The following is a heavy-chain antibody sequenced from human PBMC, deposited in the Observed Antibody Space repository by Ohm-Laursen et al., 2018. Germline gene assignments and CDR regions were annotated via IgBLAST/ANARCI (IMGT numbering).Heavy chain of an antibody. CDR3: ARDKGGYDFWRDYYYYGMDV. CDR1: GFTFSSYS. CDR2: ISSSSSYI. V-gene: IGHV3-21*01. Sequence: SLRLSCAASGFTFSSYSMSWVRQAPGKGLGWVSSISSSSSYIYYADSVKGRFTISRDNAKNSLYLQMNSLRAEDTAVYYCARDKGGYDFWRDYYYYGMDVWGQGTTVTVSS. D-gene: IGHD3-3*01. J-gene: IGHJ6*02.